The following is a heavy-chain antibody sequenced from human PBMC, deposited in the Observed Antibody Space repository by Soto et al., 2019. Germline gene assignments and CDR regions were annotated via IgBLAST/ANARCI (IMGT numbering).Heavy chain of an antibody. CDR2: ISGSGGST. V-gene: IGHV3-23*01. CDR3: ARGGPGTYFDY. Sequence: EVQLLDSGGGLVQPGGSLRLSCAASGFTFSSYAMNWVRQAPGKGLEWVSVISGSGGSTYYADSVKGRFTISRGNSKNTLYRQMNSLRAEDTAVYYCARGGPGTYFDYWGQGTLVTVSS. D-gene: IGHD6-13*01. J-gene: IGHJ4*02. CDR1: GFTFSSYA.